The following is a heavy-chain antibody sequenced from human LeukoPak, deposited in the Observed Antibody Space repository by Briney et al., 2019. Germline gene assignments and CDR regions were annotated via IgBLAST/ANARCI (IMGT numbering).Heavy chain of an antibody. V-gene: IGHV3-30-3*01. CDR3: ARGRGRSYYYDSSGPDY. J-gene: IGHJ4*02. CDR2: ISYDGSNK. D-gene: IGHD3-22*01. CDR1: GFTFSSYA. Sequence: GRSLRLSCAASGFTFSSYAMHGVRQAPGKGREGVAVISYDGSNKYYADSVKGGFTISRDNSKNTLYLQMNSLRAEDTAVYYCARGRGRSYYYDSSGPDYWGQGTLVTVSS.